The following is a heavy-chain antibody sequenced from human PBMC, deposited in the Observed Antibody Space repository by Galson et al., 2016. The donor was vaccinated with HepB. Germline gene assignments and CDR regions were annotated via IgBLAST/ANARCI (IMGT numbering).Heavy chain of an antibody. V-gene: IGHV3-30*03. CDR1: GFTFSSYG. J-gene: IGHJ4*02. CDR2: DSMDGRRK. Sequence: SLRLSCAASGFTFSSYGMHWVRQAPGKGLEWVAADSMDGRRKFYADSVKGRFTISRDNSNSMLFLQTSSLRADDTAVYYCARRHEYCPPVGCSVDYWGQGTLVSVSS. D-gene: IGHD2/OR15-2a*01. CDR3: ARRHEYCPPVGCSVDY.